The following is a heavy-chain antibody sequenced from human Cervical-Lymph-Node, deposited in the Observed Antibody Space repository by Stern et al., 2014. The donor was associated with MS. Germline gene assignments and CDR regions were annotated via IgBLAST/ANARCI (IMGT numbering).Heavy chain of an antibody. CDR2: ISNDGTNR. V-gene: IGHV3-30*04. D-gene: IGHD5-24*01. CDR1: GFTFNTYA. Sequence: DQLVESGGGVVQPGRSLRLPCSASGFTFNTYAMQWVRQAPGKGLGWVAVISNDGTNRYYADSVKGRFTISRDNSKNTLYLQMDSLRTEDTAVYYCAAVTNYPRPLDFWGQGTLVTVSS. CDR3: AAVTNYPRPLDF. J-gene: IGHJ4*02.